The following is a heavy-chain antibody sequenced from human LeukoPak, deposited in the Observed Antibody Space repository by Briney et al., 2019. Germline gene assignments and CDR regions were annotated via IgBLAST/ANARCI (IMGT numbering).Heavy chain of an antibody. CDR3: GKTDIYFNPIDY. V-gene: IGHV4-4*02. Sequence: SETLSLTCAVSGVSISTSEWWIWVRQSPGQGLEWIGEIHRDGRTRHNPSLTSRVTMSMDYSKNQFSLNVRSVTAADTAIYYCGKTDIYFNPIDYWGPGSLVTVSS. D-gene: IGHD3-9*01. CDR1: GVSISTSEW. J-gene: IGHJ4*01. CDR2: IHRDGRT.